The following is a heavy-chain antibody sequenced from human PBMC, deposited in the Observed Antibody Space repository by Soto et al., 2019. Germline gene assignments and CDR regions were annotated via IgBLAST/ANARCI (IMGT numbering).Heavy chain of an antibody. CDR2: IYYSGST. Sequence: SETLSLTCTVSGGSISSYYWSWIRQPPGKGLEWIGYIYYSGSTNYNPSLKSRVTISVDTSKNQFSLKLSSVTAADTAVYYCARVYYYHGMDVWGQGTTVTVSS. CDR1: GGSISSYY. J-gene: IGHJ6*02. CDR3: ARVYYYHGMDV. V-gene: IGHV4-59*08.